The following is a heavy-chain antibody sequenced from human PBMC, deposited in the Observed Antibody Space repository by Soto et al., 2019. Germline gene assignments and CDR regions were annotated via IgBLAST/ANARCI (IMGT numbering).Heavy chain of an antibody. D-gene: IGHD1-26*01. CDR3: ARVSPTDWFDP. Sequence: PSETLSLTCTVSGGSISSGGYYWSWIRQHPGKGLEWIGYIYYSGSTYYNPSLKSQVTISVDTSKNQFSLKLSSVTAADTAVYYCARVSPTDWFDPWGQGTLVTVSS. CDR2: IYYSGST. J-gene: IGHJ5*02. CDR1: GGSISSGGYY. V-gene: IGHV4-31*01.